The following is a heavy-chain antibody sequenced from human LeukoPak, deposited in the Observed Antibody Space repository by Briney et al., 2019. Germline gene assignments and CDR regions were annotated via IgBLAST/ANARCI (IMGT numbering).Heavy chain of an antibody. CDR2: IYYSWST. V-gene: IGHV4-59*08. CDR1: GGSISSYY. J-gene: IGHJ3*02. Sequence: PSETLSLTCTVSGGSISSYYWIWIRQPPGKGLAWIGYIYYSWSTNYNPSLKSRVTISVDTSKNQFSLKLSSVTAADTAVYYCATDSGPKDAFDIWGQGTMVTVSS. D-gene: IGHD2-21*01. CDR3: ATDSGPKDAFDI.